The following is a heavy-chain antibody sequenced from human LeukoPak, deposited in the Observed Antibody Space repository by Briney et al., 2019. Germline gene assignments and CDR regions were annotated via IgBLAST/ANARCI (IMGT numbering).Heavy chain of an antibody. CDR3: ARVGKDDFWSGYPYHGMDV. D-gene: IGHD3-3*01. V-gene: IGHV3-7*01. J-gene: IGHJ6*02. CDR2: IKQDGSEK. CDR1: GFTFSSYW. Sequence: PGGSLRLSCVVSGFTFSSYWMSWVRQAPGKGLEWVANIKQDGSEKYYVDSVKGRFTISRDNAKNSLYLQVNSLRAEDTAVYYCARVGKDDFWSGYPYHGMDVWGQGTTVTVSS.